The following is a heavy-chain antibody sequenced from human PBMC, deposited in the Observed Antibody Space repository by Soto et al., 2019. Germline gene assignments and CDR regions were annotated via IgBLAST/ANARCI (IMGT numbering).Heavy chain of an antibody. J-gene: IGHJ6*02. V-gene: IGHV1-18*01. CDR1: GYSFTRYG. CDR3: AGGGVRGVITRTRDYYGMDV. D-gene: IGHD3-10*01. Sequence: ASVKVSCKASGYSFTRYGIGWARQAPGQGLEWMGWINAYNGNTNYAQNLQGRLTLTTDTSTTTAYMEWSSLKASDTAMYYCAGGGVRGVITRTRDYYGMDVWGQGTTVTVSS. CDR2: INAYNGNT.